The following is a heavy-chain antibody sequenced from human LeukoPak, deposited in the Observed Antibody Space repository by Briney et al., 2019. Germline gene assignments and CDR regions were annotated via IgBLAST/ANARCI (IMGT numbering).Heavy chain of an antibody. Sequence: ASVKVSCKASGGTFSSYTIGWVRQAPGQGLEWMGRIIPILGIADYAQRFQGRVTITADKPMSTAYMELSSLRSEDTAVYYCARDRAAAGTWFDFWGQGTLVTVSS. D-gene: IGHD6-13*01. J-gene: IGHJ4*02. CDR3: ARDRAAAGTWFDF. CDR2: IIPILGIA. CDR1: GGTFSSYT. V-gene: IGHV1-69*04.